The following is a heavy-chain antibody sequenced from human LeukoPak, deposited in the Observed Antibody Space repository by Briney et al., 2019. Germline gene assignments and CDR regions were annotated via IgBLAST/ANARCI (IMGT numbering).Heavy chain of an antibody. J-gene: IGHJ4*02. V-gene: IGHV1-8*01. CDR3: ARDQGGSGPTPNQY. Sequence: ASVKVSCKASGYTFTSYDINWVRQATGQGLEWMGWMNPNSGNTGYAQKFQGRVTMTRNTSISTAYMELSSLRSDDTAIYFCARDQGGSGPTPNQYWGQGTLVTVSS. CDR2: MNPNSGNT. D-gene: IGHD6-19*01. CDR1: GYTFTSYD.